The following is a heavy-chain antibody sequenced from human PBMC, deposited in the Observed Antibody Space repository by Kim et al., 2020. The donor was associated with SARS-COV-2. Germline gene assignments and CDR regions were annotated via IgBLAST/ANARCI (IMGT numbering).Heavy chain of an antibody. CDR2: IIPIFGTA. CDR1: GGTFSSYA. CDR3: ARDAVEMATVGFDY. V-gene: IGHV1-69*13. Sequence: SVKVSCKASGGTFSSYAISWVRQAPGQGLEWMGGIIPIFGTANYAQKFQGRVTITADESTSTAYMELSSLRSEDTAVYYCARDAVEMATVGFDYWGQGTLVTVSS. D-gene: IGHD4-4*01. J-gene: IGHJ4*02.